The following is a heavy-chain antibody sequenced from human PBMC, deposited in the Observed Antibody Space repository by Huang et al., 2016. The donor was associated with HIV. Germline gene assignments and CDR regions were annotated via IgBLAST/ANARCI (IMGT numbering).Heavy chain of an antibody. D-gene: IGHD3-3*01. CDR1: GFIFSDYW. V-gene: IGHV3-74*02. Sequence: EVELAESGGGSVRPGQSLRLSCVGSGFIFSDYWVHWVRQIPGKGLMGVARIESDGSSTSYADSGKGRFTIYRDNAKNTVYLQMSSLRVDDTAVYYCVRAKEKGYDFWSGYRYWGQGVQVTVSS. J-gene: IGHJ4*01. CDR2: IESDGSST. CDR3: VRAKEKGYDFWSGYRY.